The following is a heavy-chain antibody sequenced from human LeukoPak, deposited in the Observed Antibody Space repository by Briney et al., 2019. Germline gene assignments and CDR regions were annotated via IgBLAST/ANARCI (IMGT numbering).Heavy chain of an antibody. V-gene: IGHV1-69*13. D-gene: IGHD2-2*02. CDR1: GYTFPSYY. CDR2: IIPIFGTA. J-gene: IGHJ5*02. CDR3: ARSPQGYCSSTSCYTRPYWFDP. Sequence: GASVKVSCKASGYTFPSYYMHWVRQAPGQGLEWMGGIIPIFGTANYAQKFQGRVTITADESTSTAYMELSSLRSEDTAVYYCARSPQGYCSSTSCYTRPYWFDPWGREPWSPSPQ.